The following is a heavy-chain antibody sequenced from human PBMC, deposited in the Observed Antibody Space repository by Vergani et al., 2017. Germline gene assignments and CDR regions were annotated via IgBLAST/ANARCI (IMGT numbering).Heavy chain of an antibody. CDR2: IIPIFGTA. D-gene: IGHD2-8*01. V-gene: IGHV1-69*01. J-gene: IGHJ4*02. CDR1: GGTFSSYA. CDR3: ARDRPAPPGVGIWEFDY. Sequence: QVQLVQSGAEVKKPGSSVKVSCKASGGTFSSYAISWVRQAPGQGLEWMGGIIPIFGTANYAQKFQGRVTITADESTSTAYMELSSLRSEDTAVYYCARDRPAPPGVGIWEFDYWGQGTLVTVSS.